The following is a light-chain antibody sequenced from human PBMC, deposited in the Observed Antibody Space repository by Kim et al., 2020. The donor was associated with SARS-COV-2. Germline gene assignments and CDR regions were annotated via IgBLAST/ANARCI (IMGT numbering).Light chain of an antibody. CDR1: QGISSY. CDR3: QQVNSYPRT. J-gene: IGKJ2*01. CDR2: AAS. Sequence: IQLTQSPSSLSASVGDRVIITCRASQGISSYLAWYQQKPGKVPKLLIYAASTLHSGVPSRFSGSGSGTEFTLTISSLQPEDFATYYCQQVNSYPRTFGRGTKLEI. V-gene: IGKV1-9*01.